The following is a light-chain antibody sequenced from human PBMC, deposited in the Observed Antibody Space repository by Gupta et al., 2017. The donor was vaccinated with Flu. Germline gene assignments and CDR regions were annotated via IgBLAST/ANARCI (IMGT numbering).Light chain of an antibody. CDR1: QSVSSN. J-gene: IGKJ3*01. Sequence: SVSPGERATLSCRASQSVSSNLAWYQQKPGQAPRLLIYGASTRATGIPARFSGSGSGTEFTLTISSLQSEDFAVYYCQHRKAFGPGTKVDIK. CDR3: QHRKA. CDR2: GAS. V-gene: IGKV3-15*01.